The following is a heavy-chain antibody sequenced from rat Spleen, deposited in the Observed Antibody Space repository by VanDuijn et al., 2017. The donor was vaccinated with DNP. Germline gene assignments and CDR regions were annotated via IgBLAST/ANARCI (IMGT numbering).Heavy chain of an antibody. CDR1: GFTFSDYY. CDR3: VRWNSGHFDY. D-gene: IGHD4-3*01. Sequence: EVQLVESGGGLVQPGRSLKLSCAASGFTFSDYYMAWFRQAPTKGLEWFPYIGSDGYAPYYGDSVKGRFAISRDNAKSTLYLQMNSLRSEDMATYYCVRWNSGHFDYWGQGVMVTVSS. V-gene: IGHV5-22*01. J-gene: IGHJ2*01. CDR2: IGSDGYAP.